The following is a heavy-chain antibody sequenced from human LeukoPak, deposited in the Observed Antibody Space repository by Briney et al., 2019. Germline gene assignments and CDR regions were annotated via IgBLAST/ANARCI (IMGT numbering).Heavy chain of an antibody. Sequence: GGSLRLSCAASGFSFGSYWMTWVRQAPGKGLEWVANISEDGTDKYYVDSVKGRFTISRDNAKNSLYLQMNSLRAEDTAVYYCARDGGQNSDAFDIWGQGTMVTVSS. D-gene: IGHD6-25*01. CDR3: ARDGGQNSDAFDI. J-gene: IGHJ3*02. CDR2: ISEDGTDK. CDR1: GFSFGSYW. V-gene: IGHV3-7*01.